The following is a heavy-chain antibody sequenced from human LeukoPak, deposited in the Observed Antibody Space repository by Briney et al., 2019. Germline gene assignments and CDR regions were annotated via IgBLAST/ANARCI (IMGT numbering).Heavy chain of an antibody. D-gene: IGHD6-13*01. CDR2: IYHSGST. J-gene: IGHJ4*02. Sequence: SQTLTLTCAVSGGSISSGGYSWSWIRQPPGKGLEWIGYIYHSGSTYYNPSLKSRVTISVDRSKNQFSLKLSSVTAADTAVYYCAREDTSAAVDYWGQGTLVTVSS. CDR1: GGSISSGGYS. CDR3: AREDTSAAVDY. V-gene: IGHV4-30-2*01.